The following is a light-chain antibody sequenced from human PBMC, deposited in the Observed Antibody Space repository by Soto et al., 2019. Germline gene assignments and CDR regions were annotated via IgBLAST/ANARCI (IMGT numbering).Light chain of an antibody. J-gene: IGLJ3*02. CDR2: KNS. V-gene: IGLV1-47*01. Sequence: QPVLTQPPSASGTPGQRVIISCSGSSSNIGSNYVYWYQQLPGTAPKLLIYKNSQRPSGVPDRFSGSNSGTSASLAISGLRSEDEAHYHCTTWDNSLSGWVFGGGTKVTVL. CDR1: SSNIGSNY. CDR3: TTWDNSLSGWV.